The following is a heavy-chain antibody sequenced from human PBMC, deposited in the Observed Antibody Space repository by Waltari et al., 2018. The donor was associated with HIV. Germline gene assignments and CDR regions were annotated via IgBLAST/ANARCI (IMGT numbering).Heavy chain of an antibody. J-gene: IGHJ5*02. D-gene: IGHD7-27*01. Sequence: QVQLQESGPGLVKPSETLSLTCTVSGGSISSYYWSWIRQPAGKGLEWIGRIYTSESTNYNPPPKSRVTMSVDTSKNQFSLKLSSVTAADTAVYYGARAYLGWSSNWFDPWGQGTLVTVSS. CDR1: GGSISSYY. CDR3: ARAYLGWSSNWFDP. V-gene: IGHV4-4*07. CDR2: IYTSEST.